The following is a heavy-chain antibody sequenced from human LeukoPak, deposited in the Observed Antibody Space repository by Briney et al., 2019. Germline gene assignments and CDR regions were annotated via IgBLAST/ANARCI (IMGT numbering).Heavy chain of an antibody. CDR1: GYTFTIYY. J-gene: IGHJ4*02. Sequence: VASVKVSCKASGYTFTIYYMHWVRQAPGQGLEWMGIINPSGGSTSYAQKFQGRVTMTRDTSTSTVYMELSSLRSEDTAVYYCARDWSDGDYALYFDYWGQGTLVTVSS. V-gene: IGHV1-46*01. CDR3: ARDWSDGDYALYFDY. CDR2: INPSGGST. D-gene: IGHD4-17*01.